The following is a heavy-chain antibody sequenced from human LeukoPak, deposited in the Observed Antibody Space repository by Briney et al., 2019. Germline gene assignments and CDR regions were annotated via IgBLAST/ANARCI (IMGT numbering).Heavy chain of an antibody. Sequence: GGSLRLSCAASGFTFSRSAMTWVRQTPGKGLDWVSSISSSGNTYYADSVKGRFTISKDNSKNMLYLQMNSLRAEDTAVYYCVKGRISEDGLDFWGQGTLDTVSS. D-gene: IGHD6-13*01. CDR3: VKGRISEDGLDF. CDR2: ISSSGNT. J-gene: IGHJ4*02. CDR1: GFTFSRSA. V-gene: IGHV3-23*01.